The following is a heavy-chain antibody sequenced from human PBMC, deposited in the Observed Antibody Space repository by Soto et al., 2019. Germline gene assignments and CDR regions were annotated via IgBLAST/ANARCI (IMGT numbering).Heavy chain of an antibody. V-gene: IGHV1-3*01. CDR1: GYTFTSYA. D-gene: IGHD4-4*01. J-gene: IGHJ4*02. Sequence: ASVKVSCKASGYTFTSYAMHWVRQAPGQRLEWMGWINAGNGNTKYSQKFQGRVTITRDTYASTAYMELSSRRSEDTAVYYCARGNVYSNYGISNWYSFDYWGQGTLVTVSS. CDR3: ARGNVYSNYGISNWYSFDY. CDR2: INAGNGNT.